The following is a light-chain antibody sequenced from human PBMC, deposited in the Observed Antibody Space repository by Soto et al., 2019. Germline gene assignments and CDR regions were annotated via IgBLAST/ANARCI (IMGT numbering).Light chain of an antibody. Sequence: QPVLTQSPSASASVGASVKFICTLSSGHSSYAIAWHQQQPENGPRYLMKINSDGSHSKGDGIPDRFSGYSSGAERYVTISGLQSEEEAAYSCQTWGNGIRVFGTGTKVTVL. J-gene: IGLJ1*01. CDR1: SGHSSYA. CDR3: QTWGNGIRV. V-gene: IGLV4-69*01. CDR2: INSDGSH.